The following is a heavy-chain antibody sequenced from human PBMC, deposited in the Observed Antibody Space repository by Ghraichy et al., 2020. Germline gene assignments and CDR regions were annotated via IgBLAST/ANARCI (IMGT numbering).Heavy chain of an antibody. CDR3: TRIASSSWNGGYFDY. CDR1: GFTFSDAW. CDR2: FKIKTDGGTT. J-gene: IGHJ4*02. D-gene: IGHD6-13*01. V-gene: IGHV3-15*01. Sequence: GGSLRLSCAASGFTFSDAWMSWVRKAPGKGLEWVGRFKIKTDGGTTDYAAPVKGRFTLSRDDSKNTLYLQMNSLKSEDTAVYYCTRIASSSWNGGYFDYWGQGTLVTVSS.